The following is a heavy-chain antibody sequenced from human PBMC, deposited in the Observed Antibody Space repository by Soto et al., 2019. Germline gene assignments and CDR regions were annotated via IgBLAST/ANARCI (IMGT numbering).Heavy chain of an antibody. V-gene: IGHV4-39*07. CDR2: IYYSGST. J-gene: IGHJ4*02. CDR1: GGSISSSSYY. Sequence: PSETLSLTCTVSGGSISSSSYYWGWIRQPPGKGLEWIGSIYYSGSTYYNPSLKSRVTISVDTSKNQFSLKLSPVTAADTAVYYCARVHTHYDILTGTTYYFDYWGQGTLVTVSS. CDR3: ARVHTHYDILTGTTYYFDY. D-gene: IGHD3-9*01.